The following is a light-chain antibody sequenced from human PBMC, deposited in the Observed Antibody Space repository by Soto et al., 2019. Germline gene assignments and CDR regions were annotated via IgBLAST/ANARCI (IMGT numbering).Light chain of an antibody. CDR1: QSVSSY. V-gene: IGKV3-11*01. Sequence: EIVLAQAPATLSLSPGERVTLSCRASQSVSSYLAWYQQKPGQAPRLLIYDASNRASGIPARFSGSGSGTDFTLTISSLEPEDFAGYYCQQRSNWYTFGQGTNLEIK. CDR2: DAS. CDR3: QQRSNWYT. J-gene: IGKJ2*01.